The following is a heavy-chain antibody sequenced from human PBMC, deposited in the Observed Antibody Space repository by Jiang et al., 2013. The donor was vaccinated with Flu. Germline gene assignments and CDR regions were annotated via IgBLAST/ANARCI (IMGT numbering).Heavy chain of an antibody. Sequence: KPTQTLTLTCTFSGFSLSTSGMRASWIRQPPGKALEWLARIDWDDDKFYSTSLKTRLTISKDTSKNXVVLTMTNMDPVDTATYYCARSPPGGVFFDYWGQGTLVTVSS. CDR2: IDWDDDK. D-gene: IGHD3-10*01. CDR3: ARSPPGGVFFDY. CDR1: GFSLSTSGMR. V-gene: IGHV2-70*04. J-gene: IGHJ4*02.